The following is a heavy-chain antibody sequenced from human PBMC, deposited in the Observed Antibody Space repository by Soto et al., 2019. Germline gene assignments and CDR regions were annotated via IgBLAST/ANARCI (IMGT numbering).Heavy chain of an antibody. J-gene: IGHJ6*03. D-gene: IGHD7-27*01. V-gene: IGHV3-48*01. CDR3: ARDLSWGSNWYYYMDV. CDR1: GFILSDCA. Sequence: ESGGGLVQPGGSLRLSCATSGFILSDCAMNWVRQAPGKGLEWVSYISSSSRVIDYADSVKGRFTVSRDNARNSLYLQMNSLRAEDTAVYYCARDLSWGSNWYYYMDVWGKGTTVTVSS. CDR2: ISSSSRVI.